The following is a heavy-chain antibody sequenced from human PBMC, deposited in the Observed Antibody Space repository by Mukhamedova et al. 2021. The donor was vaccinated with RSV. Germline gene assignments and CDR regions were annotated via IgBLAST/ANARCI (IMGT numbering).Heavy chain of an antibody. J-gene: IGHJ3*02. D-gene: IGHD2-21*02. V-gene: IGHV3-11*06. CDR2: SLSSNYT. CDR3: ARDRGDSYVGALDI. Sequence: SLSSNYTMYADSVKGRFTISRGSAKNSLYLQMNSLRAEDTAVYFCARDRGDSYVGALDIGGQGTRLTFSS.